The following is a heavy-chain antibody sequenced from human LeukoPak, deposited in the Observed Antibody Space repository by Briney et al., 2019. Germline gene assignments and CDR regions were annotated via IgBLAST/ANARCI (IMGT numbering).Heavy chain of an antibody. CDR1: TFGFNTYA. CDR2: ISGSGGST. Sequence: GGSLRLSCAASTFGFNTYAMSWVRQAPGKGLEWVSVISGSGGSTVYADSVKGRFTISRDNSNNTLYLQMNSLRAEDTAVYYCAKGGFRGYFGPRRCQNWVDPWGQGTLVIVS. J-gene: IGHJ5*02. D-gene: IGHD3-9*01. V-gene: IGHV3-23*01. CDR3: AKGGFRGYFGPRRCQNWVDP.